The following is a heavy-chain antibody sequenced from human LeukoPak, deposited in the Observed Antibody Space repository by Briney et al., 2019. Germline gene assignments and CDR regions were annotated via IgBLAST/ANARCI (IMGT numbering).Heavy chain of an antibody. Sequence: TSETLSLTCTVSGDSISSYFWSWIRQPPGRGLEWIGYIYYNERSNYNPFLRSRVSISIDTSKNQFSLKLNSVTAADSAVYYCARSPQYFDRLLDGDSHYFFDSWGQGTLVTVSS. J-gene: IGHJ4*02. CDR3: ARSPQYFDRLLDGDSHYFFDS. D-gene: IGHD3-9*01. CDR1: GDSISSYF. CDR2: IYYNERS. V-gene: IGHV4-59*12.